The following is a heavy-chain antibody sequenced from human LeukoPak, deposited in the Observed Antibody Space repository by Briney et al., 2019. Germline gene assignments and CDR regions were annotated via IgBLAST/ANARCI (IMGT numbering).Heavy chain of an antibody. J-gene: IGHJ4*02. V-gene: IGHV5-51*01. CDR1: GCNFTSYW. CDR3: ARLSSRYCSSTSCYGQPIDY. CDR2: IYPGDSDT. Sequence: GESLQISCKGSGCNFTSYWIGWVRQMPGKGLEWMGIIYPGDSDTRYSPSFQGQVTISADKSISTAYLQWSSLKASDTAMYYCARLSSRYCSSTSCYGQPIDYWGQGTLVTVSS. D-gene: IGHD2-2*01.